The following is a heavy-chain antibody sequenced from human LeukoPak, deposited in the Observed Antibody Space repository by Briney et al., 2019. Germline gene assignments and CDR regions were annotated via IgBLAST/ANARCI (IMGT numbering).Heavy chain of an antibody. CDR2: INHSGST. J-gene: IGHJ4*02. CDR1: GGSFSGYY. Sequence: SETLSLTCAVYGGSFSGYYWSWIRQTPGKGLEWIGEINHSGSTNYNPSLKSRVTISVDTSKNQFSLKLSSVIAADTAVYYCARENDSSGYYPFPDYWGQGTLVTVSS. D-gene: IGHD3-22*01. V-gene: IGHV4-34*01. CDR3: ARENDSSGYYPFPDY.